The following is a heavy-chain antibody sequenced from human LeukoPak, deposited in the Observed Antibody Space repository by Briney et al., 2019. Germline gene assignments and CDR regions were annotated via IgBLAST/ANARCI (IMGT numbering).Heavy chain of an antibody. D-gene: IGHD5-18*01. J-gene: IGHJ5*02. CDR2: INPSGGST. Sequence: GASVQVSCQASGYTFTSYYMHWVRQAPGQGLAWMGIINPSGGSTSYAQKFQGRVTMTRDTSTSTVYMELSSLRSEDTAVYYCARAQLWLGWFDPWGQGTLVTVSS. CDR1: GYTFTSYY. V-gene: IGHV1-46*01. CDR3: ARAQLWLGWFDP.